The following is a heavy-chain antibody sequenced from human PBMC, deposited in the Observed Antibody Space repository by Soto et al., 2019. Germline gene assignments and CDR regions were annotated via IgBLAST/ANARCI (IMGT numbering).Heavy chain of an antibody. V-gene: IGHV4-59*08. D-gene: IGHD1-26*01. J-gene: IGHJ4*02. CDR3: ARRYGGNLDY. CDR2: IYYSGST. Sequence: SQIRSLACPVSSGSITRYSSSWIRQPPGKGLEWIGYIYYSGSTNYNPSLKSRVTISVDTSKNQFSLKLSSVTAADTAVYYCARRYGGNLDYWGQGTLVNVS. CDR1: SGSITRYS.